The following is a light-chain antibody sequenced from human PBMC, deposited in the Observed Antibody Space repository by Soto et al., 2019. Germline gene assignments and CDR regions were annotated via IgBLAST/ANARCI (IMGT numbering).Light chain of an antibody. J-gene: IGKJ1*01. V-gene: IGKV3-20*01. CDR2: GAS. Sequence: EIVLTQSPGTLSLSPGERATLSCRASQSVSSSYLAWYQLKPGQAPGLLIYGASSRATGIPDRFSGSGSGTDFTLTISRLDPEDFAVYFCQQYGSSPRTFGQGTKVEIK. CDR3: QQYGSSPRT. CDR1: QSVSSSY.